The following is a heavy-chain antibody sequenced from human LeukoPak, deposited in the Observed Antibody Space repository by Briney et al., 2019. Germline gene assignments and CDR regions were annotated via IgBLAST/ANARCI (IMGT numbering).Heavy chain of an antibody. Sequence: GGSLRLSCAASGFTVSSNYMSWVRQAPGKGLEWVSVIYSGGSTYYAGSVKGRFTISRDNSKNTLYLQMNSLRAEDTAVYYCARNKRDYYDSSGPFDYWGQGTLVTVSS. CDR1: GFTVSSNY. CDR2: IYSGGST. D-gene: IGHD3-22*01. V-gene: IGHV3-53*01. J-gene: IGHJ4*02. CDR3: ARNKRDYYDSSGPFDY.